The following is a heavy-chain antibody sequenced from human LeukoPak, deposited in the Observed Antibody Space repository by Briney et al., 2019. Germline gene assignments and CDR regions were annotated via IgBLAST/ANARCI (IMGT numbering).Heavy chain of an antibody. D-gene: IGHD5-12*01. V-gene: IGHV3-30*03. Sequence: GGSLRLSCAAYGFTFSYYGLHWVRQAPGKGLEWVTLISHDGSNKDYADSVKGRFTISRDNTKNSLYLQMDSLRAEDTAVYYCARDRGYSGYAHGYWGQGTLVTVSS. J-gene: IGHJ4*02. CDR1: GFTFSYYG. CDR2: ISHDGSNK. CDR3: ARDRGYSGYAHGY.